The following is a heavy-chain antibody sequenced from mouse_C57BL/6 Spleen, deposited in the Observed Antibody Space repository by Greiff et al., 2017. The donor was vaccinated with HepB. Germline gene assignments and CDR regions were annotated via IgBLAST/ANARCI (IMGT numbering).Heavy chain of an antibody. CDR3: ARDYGNWGDYFDY. CDR2: IYPRSGNT. J-gene: IGHJ2*01. V-gene: IGHV1-81*01. CDR1: GYTFTSYG. D-gene: IGHD2-1*01. Sequence: QVQLKQSGAELARPGASVKLSCKASGYTFTSYGISWVKQRTGQGLEWIGEIYPRSGNTYYNEKFKGKATLTADKSSSTAYMELRSLTSEDSAVYFCARDYGNWGDYFDYWGQGTTLTVSS.